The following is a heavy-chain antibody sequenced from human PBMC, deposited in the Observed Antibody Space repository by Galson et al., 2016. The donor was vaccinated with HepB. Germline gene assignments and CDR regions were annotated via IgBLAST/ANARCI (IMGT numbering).Heavy chain of an antibody. V-gene: IGHV3-33*06. CDR1: GFSFSNYG. CDR2: IWYDGSNK. J-gene: IGHJ4*02. Sequence: SLRLSCAASGFSFSNYGMHWVRQAPGKGLEWVAVIWYDGSNKYYADSVKGRLTISRDNSKNTLYLQTNSLRAEDTAVYFCAKDYSGSYPIYYFDYWGQGTLVTVSS. D-gene: IGHD1-26*01. CDR3: AKDYSGSYPIYYFDY.